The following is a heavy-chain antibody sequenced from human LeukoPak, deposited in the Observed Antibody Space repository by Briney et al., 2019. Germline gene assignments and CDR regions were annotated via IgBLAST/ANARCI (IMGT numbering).Heavy chain of an antibody. CDR2: IYYSGST. J-gene: IGHJ6*02. CDR3: ARGGARSQRLVWDDYYYYYGMDV. Sequence: SETLSLTCTVSGGSISSYYWSWIRQPPGKGLEWIGYIYYSGSTNYNPSLKSRVTISVDTSKNQFSLKLSSVTAADTAVYYCARGGARSQRLVWDDYYYYYGMDVWGQGTTVTVSS. CDR1: GGSISSYY. D-gene: IGHD6-13*01. V-gene: IGHV4-59*01.